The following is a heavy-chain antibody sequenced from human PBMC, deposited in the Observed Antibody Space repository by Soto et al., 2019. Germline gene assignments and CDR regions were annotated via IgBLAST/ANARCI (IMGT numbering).Heavy chain of an antibody. Sequence: EVQLLESGGGLVQPGGSLRLSCAASGFTFNNFAMSWVRQSPGKGLEWVSAVSGGGGDTYYADSVKGRFTISRDNFKNTLHPRRNSLRADDTAIYFCARCTVDTIVSSGWCNWSGPWGQGALVTVSS. CDR1: GFTFNNFA. CDR3: ARCTVDTIVSSGWCNWSGP. CDR2: VSGGGGDT. V-gene: IGHV3-23*01. J-gene: IGHJ5*02. D-gene: IGHD6-19*01.